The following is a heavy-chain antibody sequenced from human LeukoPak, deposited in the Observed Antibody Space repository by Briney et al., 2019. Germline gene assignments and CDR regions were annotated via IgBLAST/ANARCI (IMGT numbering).Heavy chain of an antibody. CDR3: ARATPYYYYMDV. D-gene: IGHD2-15*01. Sequence: PGGSLRLSCAASGFTFDDYGMSWVRQAPGKGLEWVSGINWSGGSTGYADSVKGRFTISRDNAKNSLYLQMNSLRAEDTALYYCARATPYYYYMDVWGKGTTVTVSS. CDR2: INWSGGST. J-gene: IGHJ6*03. CDR1: GFTFDDYG. V-gene: IGHV3-20*04.